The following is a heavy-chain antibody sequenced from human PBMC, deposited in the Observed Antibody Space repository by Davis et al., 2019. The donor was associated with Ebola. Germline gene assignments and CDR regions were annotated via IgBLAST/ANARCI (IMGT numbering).Heavy chain of an antibody. CDR3: ARVEASSAFDI. CDR2: ISYDGSNK. V-gene: IGHV3-30*04. CDR1: GFTFSSYA. J-gene: IGHJ3*02. Sequence: GGSLRLSCAASGFTFSSYAMHWVRQAPGKGLEWVAVISYDGSNKYYADSVKGRFTISRDNSKNTLYLQMNSLRAEDTAVYSCARVEASSAFDIWGQGTMVTVSS.